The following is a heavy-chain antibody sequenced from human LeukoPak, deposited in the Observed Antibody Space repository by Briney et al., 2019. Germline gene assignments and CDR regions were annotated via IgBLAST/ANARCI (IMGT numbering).Heavy chain of an antibody. CDR2: ISSSGSSI. D-gene: IGHD1-26*01. J-gene: IGHJ3*02. CDR1: GFTFSDYY. CDR3: ARDGPRPPLVGVLVGAFDI. V-gene: IGHV3-11*04. Sequence: VMLGGSLRLSCAASGFTFSDYYMSWIRQAPGKGLEWVSYISSSGSSIYYADSVKGRFTISRDNAKNSLYLQMNSLRAEDTAVYYCARDGPRPPLVGVLVGAFDIWGQGTMVTVSS.